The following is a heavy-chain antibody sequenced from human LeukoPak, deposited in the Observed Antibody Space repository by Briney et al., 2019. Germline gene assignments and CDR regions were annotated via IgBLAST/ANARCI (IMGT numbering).Heavy chain of an antibody. CDR2: ISTTGTTI. V-gene: IGHV3-48*02. Sequence: GGSLRLSCAVSGLTFNNYAMSWVRQAPGKGLEWISYISTTGTTIHYADSVKGRFAISRDNAKSSLYLQMNSLRDEDTAVYYCARDARGAAAADDAFDIWGQGTMVTVSS. D-gene: IGHD6-13*01. J-gene: IGHJ3*02. CDR3: ARDARGAAAADDAFDI. CDR1: GLTFNNYA.